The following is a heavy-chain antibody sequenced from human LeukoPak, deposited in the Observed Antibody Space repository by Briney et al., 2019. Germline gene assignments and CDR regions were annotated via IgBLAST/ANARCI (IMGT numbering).Heavy chain of an antibody. V-gene: IGHV4-34*01. D-gene: IGHD2-2*01. CDR2: INHSGST. J-gene: IGHJ4*02. CDR3: ARLPCSSTSCSFDY. Sequence: SETLSLTCAVYGGSFSGYYWSWIRQPPGKGLEWIGEINHSGSTNYNPSLKSRVTISVDTSKNQFSLKLSSVTAADTAVCYCARLPCSSTSCSFDYWGQGTLVTVSS. CDR1: GGSFSGYY.